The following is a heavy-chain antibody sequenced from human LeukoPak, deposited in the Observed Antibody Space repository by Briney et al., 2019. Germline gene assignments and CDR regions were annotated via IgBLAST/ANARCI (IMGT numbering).Heavy chain of an antibody. CDR1: GYTFTSYG. Sequence: GASVNVSCKASGYTFTSYGISWVRQAPGQGLEWMGWISAYNGNTNSAQKLQGRVTMTTDTSTSTAYMELRSLRSDDTAVYYCARDASPYCSSTTCSHGMDVWGQGTTVTVSS. CDR3: ARDASPYCSSTTCSHGMDV. J-gene: IGHJ6*02. D-gene: IGHD2-2*01. CDR2: ISAYNGNT. V-gene: IGHV1-18*01.